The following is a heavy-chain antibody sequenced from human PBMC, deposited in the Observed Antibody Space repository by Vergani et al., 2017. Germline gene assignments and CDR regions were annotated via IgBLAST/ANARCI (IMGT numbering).Heavy chain of an antibody. V-gene: IGHV3-30*19. J-gene: IGHJ3*02. CDR1: GFTLNTYG. CDR3: ARDHRGGLYCSSTSCYTGVFDI. CDR2: ISYDGSNK. D-gene: IGHD2-2*02. Sequence: QVQILQSGGGVVQPGGSLRLSCTLSGFTLNTYGIHWVRQAPGKGLEWVAVISYDGSNKYYADSVKGRFTISRDNSKNTLYLQMNSLRAEDTAVYYCARDHRGGLYCSSTSCYTGVFDIWGQGTMVTVSS.